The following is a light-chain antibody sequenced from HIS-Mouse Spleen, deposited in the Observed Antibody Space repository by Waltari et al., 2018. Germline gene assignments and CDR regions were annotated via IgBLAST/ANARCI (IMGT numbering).Light chain of an antibody. CDR3: CSYAGSSTWV. Sequence: QSALTQPASVSGSPGQSITISCTGTSSDVWSYNLVSWYQQHPGKAPKLMIYDGSKRPSGVSNRFSGSKSGNTASLTISGLQAEDEADYYCCSYAGSSTWVFGGGTKLTVL. CDR2: DGS. J-gene: IGLJ3*02. V-gene: IGLV2-23*01. CDR1: SSDVWSYNL.